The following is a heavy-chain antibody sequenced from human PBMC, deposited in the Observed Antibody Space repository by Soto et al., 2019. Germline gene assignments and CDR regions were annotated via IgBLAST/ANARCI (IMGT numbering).Heavy chain of an antibody. Sequence: SVKVSCKASGVTFISYAIHWVRQAPGQGLEWMGGIIPIFGTANYAQKFQGRVTITADESTSTAYMELSSLRSEDTAVYYCARLEPYYYYGMDVWGQGTTVTVSS. CDR2: IIPIFGTA. CDR1: GVTFISYA. J-gene: IGHJ6*02. CDR3: ARLEPYYYYGMDV. D-gene: IGHD1-1*01. V-gene: IGHV1-69*13.